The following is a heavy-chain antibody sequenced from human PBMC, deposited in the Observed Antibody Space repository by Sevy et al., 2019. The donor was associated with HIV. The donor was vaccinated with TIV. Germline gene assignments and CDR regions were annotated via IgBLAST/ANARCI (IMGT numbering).Heavy chain of an antibody. V-gene: IGHV3-23*01. CDR1: GFTFSNYA. J-gene: IGHJ3*01. CDR2: ISGSGGST. CDR3: ARGDNKWLTPKGAFDV. D-gene: IGHD6-19*01. Sequence: GGSLRLSCAASGFTFSNYAMSWVRQAPGKGLEWVSTISGSGGSTYYADSVKGRFTISRDNSKDTVSLQMNSLRVDDTGVYYCARGDNKWLTPKGAFDVWGQGTLVTVSS.